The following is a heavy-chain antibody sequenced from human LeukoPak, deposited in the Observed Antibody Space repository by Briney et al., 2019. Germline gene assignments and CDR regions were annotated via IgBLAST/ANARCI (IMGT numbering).Heavy chain of an antibody. J-gene: IGHJ6*03. CDR2: ISAYNGNT. V-gene: IGHV1-18*01. Sequence: ASVKVSCKASGYTFTSYGISWVRQAPGQGLEWMGWISAYNGNTNYAQKLQGRVTMTTDTSTSTAYMELRSLRSDDTAVYYCARDYYGSGSRKKTYYMDVWGKGTTVTISS. D-gene: IGHD3-10*01. CDR3: ARDYYGSGSRKKTYYMDV. CDR1: GYTFTSYG.